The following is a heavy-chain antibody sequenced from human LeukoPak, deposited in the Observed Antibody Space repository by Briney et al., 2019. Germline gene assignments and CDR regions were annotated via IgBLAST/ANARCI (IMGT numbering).Heavy chain of an antibody. V-gene: IGHV3-30-3*01. J-gene: IGHJ4*02. CDR3: ARDWAAAGIFDY. CDR1: GFTFSSYA. D-gene: IGHD6-13*01. Sequence: GGSLRLSCAASGFTFSSYAMHWVRQAPGKGLEWVAVISYDGSNKYYADSVKGRFTISRDNSKNTLSLQMNSLRVEDTAVYYCARDWAAAGIFDYWGQGTLVTVSS. CDR2: ISYDGSNK.